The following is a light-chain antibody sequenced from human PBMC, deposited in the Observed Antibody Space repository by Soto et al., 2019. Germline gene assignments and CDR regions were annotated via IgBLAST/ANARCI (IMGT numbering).Light chain of an antibody. Sequence: QSVLTQPPSASGTPGQRVTISCSGSGSNIGSNTVNWYQQLPGTAPKLLIYSYNQRPSGVPDRFSGSKSGTSASLAISGLHSEDEAVYYCAAWDDSLNGVVFGGGTKLTVL. CDR1: GSNIGSNT. J-gene: IGLJ2*01. CDR2: SYN. CDR3: AAWDDSLNGVV. V-gene: IGLV1-44*01.